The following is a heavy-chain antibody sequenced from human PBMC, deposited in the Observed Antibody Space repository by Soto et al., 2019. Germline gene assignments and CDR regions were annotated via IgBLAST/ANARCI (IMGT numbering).Heavy chain of an antibody. CDR1: GGSFTGDY. CDR3: ARDLPPYGGRRSPPTGAFED. J-gene: IGHJ4*02. CDR2: VFGNGAGTP. V-gene: IGHV4-4*07. Sequence: SETLSLTCSVAGGSFTGDYWRWIRQPAGKGLQWIGRVFGNGAGTPIYNSLLKSRARMSADPSKRQFSLTRTSVTAADTAVYYCARDLPPYGGRRSPPTGAFEDWGQGIMVTICS. D-gene: IGHD2-15*01.